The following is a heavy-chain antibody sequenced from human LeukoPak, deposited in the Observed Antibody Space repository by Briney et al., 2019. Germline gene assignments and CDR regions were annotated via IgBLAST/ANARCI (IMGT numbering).Heavy chain of an antibody. V-gene: IGHV1-2*02. CDR1: GYTFTAYS. CDR3: ARDSEYCTSTNCFHPFDS. D-gene: IGHD2-2*01. J-gene: IGHJ4*02. CDR2: IIPNSGVT. Sequence: GASVKVSCRTSGYTFTAYSLHWVRQAPGQGLEWMGRIIPNSGVTQFAQKFQGRVTMSRDTSVSSVFMDLSGLTSDDTAIYYCARDSEYCTSTNCFHPFDSWGQGTLVTVSS.